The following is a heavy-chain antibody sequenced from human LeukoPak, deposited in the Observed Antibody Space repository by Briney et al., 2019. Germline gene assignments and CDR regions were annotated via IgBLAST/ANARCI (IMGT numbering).Heavy chain of an antibody. J-gene: IGHJ4*02. Sequence: QPGGSLRLSCAASGFTFSSYGMHWVRQAPGKGLEWVAFIRYDGSNKYYADSVKGRFTISRDNSKNTLYLQMNSLRAEDTAVYYCAKDYYDSSGQAIDYWGQGTLVTVSS. V-gene: IGHV3-30*02. D-gene: IGHD3-22*01. CDR3: AKDYYDSSGQAIDY. CDR2: IRYDGSNK. CDR1: GFTFSSYG.